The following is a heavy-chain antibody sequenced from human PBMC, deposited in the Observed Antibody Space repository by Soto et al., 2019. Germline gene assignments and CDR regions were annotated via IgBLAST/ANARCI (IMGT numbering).Heavy chain of an antibody. V-gene: IGHV4-59*01. CDR3: ARDGLRAAEVGDNWFDP. CDR2: IYHSGTT. D-gene: IGHD6-13*01. J-gene: IGHJ5*02. CDR1: GGSINDYY. Sequence: SETLSLTCTVSGGSINDYYWSWIRQPPGKRLEWFGYIYHSGTTNYNPSLKRRVTISVDTSKIQFSLELRSVSAADTAVYYCARDGLRAAEVGDNWFDPWGQGTLVTVSS.